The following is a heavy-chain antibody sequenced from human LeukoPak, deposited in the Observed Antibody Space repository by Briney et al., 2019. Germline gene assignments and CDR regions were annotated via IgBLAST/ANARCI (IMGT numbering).Heavy chain of an antibody. J-gene: IGHJ4*02. D-gene: IGHD3-9*01. CDR2: ISAYNGNT. CDR3: ARDEGQITYYDILTSYPHLYYFDY. V-gene: IGHV1-18*01. Sequence: ASVKVSCKASGYTFTSYGISWVRQAPGQGLEWMGWISAYNGNTNYAQKLQGRVTMTTDTSTSTAYMELRSLRSDDTAVYYCARDEGQITYYDILTSYPHLYYFDYWGQGTLVTVSS. CDR1: GYTFTSYG.